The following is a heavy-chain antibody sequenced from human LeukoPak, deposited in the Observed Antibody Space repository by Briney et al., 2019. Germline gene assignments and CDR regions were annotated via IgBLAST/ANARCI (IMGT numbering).Heavy chain of an antibody. V-gene: IGHV2-5*01. D-gene: IGHD3-3*01. CDR1: GFSLSTSGVG. CDR3: AHSSYYDFWSGSPYFDY. J-gene: IGHJ4*02. CDR2: IYWNDDK. Sequence: SGPTLVNPTQPLTLTCTFSGFSLSTSGVGVGWIRQPPGKALEWLALIYWNDDKRYSPSLKSRLTITKDTSKNQVVLTMTNMDPVDTATYYCAHSSYYDFWSGSPYFDYWGQGTLVTVSS.